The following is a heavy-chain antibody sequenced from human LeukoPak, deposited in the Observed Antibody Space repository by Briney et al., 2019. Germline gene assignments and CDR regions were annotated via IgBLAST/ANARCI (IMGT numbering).Heavy chain of an antibody. CDR1: GGSISSGGYY. V-gene: IGHV4-31*03. J-gene: IGHJ4*02. Sequence: PSETLSLTCTVSGGSISSGGYYWSWIRQHPGKGLEWIGYIYYSGSTYYNPSLKSRVTISVDTSKNQFSLKLSSVTAADTAVYYCAREKTVTGAYYFDYWGQGTLVTVSS. CDR3: AREKTVTGAYYFDY. D-gene: IGHD4-17*01. CDR2: IYYSGST.